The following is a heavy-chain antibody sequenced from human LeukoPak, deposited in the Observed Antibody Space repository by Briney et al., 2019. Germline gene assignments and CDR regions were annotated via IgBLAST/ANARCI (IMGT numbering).Heavy chain of an antibody. CDR3: ARIWAYDILTGSYI. J-gene: IGHJ4*02. V-gene: IGHV3-7*01. Sequence: GGSLRLSCAASGFTFSTYWMSWVRQAPGKGLEWVANIKQDGSEKYYVDSVKGRFTISRDNATNSLYLQMNSLRAEDTAVYYCARIWAYDILTGSYIWGQGTLVTVSS. CDR1: GFTFSTYW. CDR2: IKQDGSEK. D-gene: IGHD3-9*01.